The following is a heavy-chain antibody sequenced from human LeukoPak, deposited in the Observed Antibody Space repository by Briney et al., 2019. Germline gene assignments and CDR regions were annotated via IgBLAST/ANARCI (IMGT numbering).Heavy chain of an antibody. V-gene: IGHV3-30*18. D-gene: IGHD3-22*01. J-gene: IGHJ4*02. CDR2: ISYDGRKK. CDR3: AKRGRNYYDSSGYFPDS. Sequence: GGSLRLSCAASGFTFSSYAMSWVRQAPGKGLEWVAVISYDGRKKYYADSLKGRFTISRDNSENTLYLQMNSLRVEDTAVYYCAKRGRNYYDSSGYFPDSWGQGTLVTVSS. CDR1: GFTFSSYA.